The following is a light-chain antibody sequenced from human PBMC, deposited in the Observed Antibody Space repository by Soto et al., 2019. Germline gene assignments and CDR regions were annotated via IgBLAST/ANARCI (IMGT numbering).Light chain of an antibody. CDR2: DVS. J-gene: IGLJ1*01. CDR1: NSDVGGYNS. V-gene: IGLV2-14*01. Sequence: QSALTQPASVSGSPGQSITISCTGTNSDVGGYNSVSWYQQHPGKVPKIMIYDVSIRPSGVPDRFSGSKSGNTASLTISGLQAEDEADYYCSSYSSITALVFGTGTKLTVL. CDR3: SSYSSITALV.